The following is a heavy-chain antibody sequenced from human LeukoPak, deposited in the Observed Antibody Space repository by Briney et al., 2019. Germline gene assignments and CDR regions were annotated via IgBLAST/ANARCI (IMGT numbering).Heavy chain of an antibody. Sequence: GGSLRLSCAASGFTFSSYSMNWVRQAPGKGLEWVSSISSSSSYIYYADSVKGRFTISRDNAKNTLYLQMNSLRAEDTAVYYCARMGLEMATALDYWGQGTLVTVSS. CDR2: ISSSSSYI. V-gene: IGHV3-21*01. D-gene: IGHD5-24*01. CDR3: ARMGLEMATALDY. J-gene: IGHJ4*02. CDR1: GFTFSSYS.